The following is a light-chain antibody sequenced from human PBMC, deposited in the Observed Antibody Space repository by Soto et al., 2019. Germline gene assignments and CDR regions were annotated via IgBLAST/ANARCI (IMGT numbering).Light chain of an antibody. J-gene: IGLJ2*01. CDR1: TGAVTSNYY. CDR3: LLYYGGVHV. Sequence: QAVVTQEPSVTVSPGGTVTLTCASSTGAVTSNYYPSWFQQKPGQAPRALFYSISNKHSWTPARFSGFLLGGKAALTLSDVQPADEADYYCLLYYGGVHVFGGGTKVTVL. V-gene: IGLV7-43*01. CDR2: SIS.